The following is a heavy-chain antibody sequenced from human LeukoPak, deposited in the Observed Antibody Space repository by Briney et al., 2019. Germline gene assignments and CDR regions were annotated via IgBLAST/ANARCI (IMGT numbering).Heavy chain of an antibody. CDR3: ARSRGHIVVVLRGGNYYYGMDV. Sequence: GASVKVSCKASGYTFTSYGISWVRQAPGQGLEWMGWISAYNGNTNYAQKLQGRVTMTTDTSTSTAYMELRSLRSDDTAVYYCARSRGHIVVVLRGGNYYYGMDVWGQGTTVTVSS. CDR1: GYTFTSYG. CDR2: ISAYNGNT. J-gene: IGHJ6*02. V-gene: IGHV1-18*01. D-gene: IGHD2-2*01.